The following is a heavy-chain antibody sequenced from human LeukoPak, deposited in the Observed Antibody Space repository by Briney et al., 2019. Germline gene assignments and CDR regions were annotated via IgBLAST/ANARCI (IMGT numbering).Heavy chain of an antibody. Sequence: PGGSLRLSCAASGFTFINYWMSWVRQAPGKGLEWVANMKQDGSVKYYVDSMKGRFTISRDNAKNSLYLQMSGLRAEDTAVYYCAKVKDGDYFPDIWGQGTMVTVSS. V-gene: IGHV3-7*03. CDR2: MKQDGSVK. J-gene: IGHJ3*02. CDR3: AKVKDGDYFPDI. CDR1: GFTFINYW. D-gene: IGHD4-17*01.